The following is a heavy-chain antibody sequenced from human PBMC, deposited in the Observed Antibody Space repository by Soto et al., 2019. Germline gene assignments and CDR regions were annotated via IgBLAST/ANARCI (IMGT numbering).Heavy chain of an antibody. CDR1: GGSVNSGGYS. CDR3: TRGVLA. D-gene: IGHD2-8*01. J-gene: IGHJ5*02. CDR2: ISPSGSP. Sequence: QVQLQESGSRLVRPSQTVSLTCSVSGGSVNSGGYSWSWIRQPPGKGLEWIAFISPSGSPAYNPSLKSRVTRSVDRSKNQISLELSSVTAADTAVYYCTRGVLAWGPGTRVTVSS. V-gene: IGHV4-30-2*01.